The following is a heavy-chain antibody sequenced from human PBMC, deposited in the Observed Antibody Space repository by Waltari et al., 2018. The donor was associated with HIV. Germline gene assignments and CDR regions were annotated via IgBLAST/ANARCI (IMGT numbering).Heavy chain of an antibody. Sequence: QVLLVQSGAEVKKPGSSVTVSCKAPGRTFRNYGLNWVRQAAGQGLEWMGGIVPIFGSATYAQKFKGRLTITADESTSTVYMDLSSLRSEDTAVYYCATLRFTSLETWFDPWGQGTLVTVSS. CDR1: GRTFRNYG. V-gene: IGHV1-69*01. CDR3: ATLRFTSLETWFDP. D-gene: IGHD3-3*01. CDR2: IVPIFGSA. J-gene: IGHJ5*02.